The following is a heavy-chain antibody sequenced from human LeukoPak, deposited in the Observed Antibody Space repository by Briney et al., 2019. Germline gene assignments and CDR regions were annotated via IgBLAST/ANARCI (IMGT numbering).Heavy chain of an antibody. J-gene: IGHJ4*02. CDR1: GFTFNNFE. CDR2: VSGSGSEI. D-gene: IGHD6-19*01. Sequence: PGGSLRLSCAASGFTFNNFEMNWVRQAPRKGLEWIAYVSGSGSEIHYGDSVKGRFTISRDNAKSSAYLQMDSLRAEDMALYYCATKVPGTSHFSSWGQGTLVTVSS. V-gene: IGHV3-48*03. CDR3: ATKVPGTSHFSS.